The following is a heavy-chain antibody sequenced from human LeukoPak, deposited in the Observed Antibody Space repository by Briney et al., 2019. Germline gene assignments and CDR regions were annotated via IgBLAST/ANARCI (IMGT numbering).Heavy chain of an antibody. V-gene: IGHV4-30-2*01. Sequence: SETLSLTCAVSGGSISSGGYSWSWIRQPPGKGLEWIGYIYHSGSTYYNPSLKSRVTISVDRSKNQFSLKLSSVTAADTAVYYCARGGGQWLAPTNNWFDPWGQGILVTVSS. J-gene: IGHJ5*02. D-gene: IGHD6-19*01. CDR1: GGSISSGGYS. CDR3: ARGGGQWLAPTNNWFDP. CDR2: IYHSGST.